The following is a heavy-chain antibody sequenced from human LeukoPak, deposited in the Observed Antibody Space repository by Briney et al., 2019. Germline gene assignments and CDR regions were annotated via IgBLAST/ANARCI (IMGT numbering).Heavy chain of an antibody. V-gene: IGHV4-59*08. J-gene: IGHJ6*02. Sequence: SETLSLTCTVSGGSISSYYWSWIRQPPGKGLEWIGYIYYSGSTNYNPSLKSRVTISVDTSKNQFSLKLSSVTAADTAVYYCARHKGPGDYYYYVWTSGAKGPRSPSP. CDR3: ARHKGPGDYYYYVWTS. CDR2: IYYSGST. CDR1: GGSISSYY.